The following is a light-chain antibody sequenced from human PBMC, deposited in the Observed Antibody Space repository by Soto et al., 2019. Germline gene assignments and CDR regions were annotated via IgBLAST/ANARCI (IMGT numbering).Light chain of an antibody. Sequence: EIVLTQSPATLSSSPGERATLSCRASQTVSSKLAWYQHKPGQAPRILIYGASNRATGIPDRFSGSGSGTDFTLTISRLEPEDFAVYYCQQYGSSGTLGQGTKVDI. CDR2: GAS. V-gene: IGKV3-20*01. J-gene: IGKJ1*01. CDR1: QTVSSK. CDR3: QQYGSSGT.